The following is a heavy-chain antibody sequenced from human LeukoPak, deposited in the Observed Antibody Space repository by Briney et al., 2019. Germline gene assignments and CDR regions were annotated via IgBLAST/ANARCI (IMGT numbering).Heavy chain of an antibody. CDR3: AKGNWRYFDY. V-gene: IGHV3-23*01. D-gene: IGHD1-1*01. CDR1: SSYA. CDR2: ISGSGGST. Sequence: GGSLRLSCAASSSYAMSWVRQAPGKGLEWVSAISGSGGSTYYADSVKGRFTISRDNSKNTLYLQMNSLGADDTAVYYCAKGNWRYFDYWGQGTLVTVSS. J-gene: IGHJ4*02.